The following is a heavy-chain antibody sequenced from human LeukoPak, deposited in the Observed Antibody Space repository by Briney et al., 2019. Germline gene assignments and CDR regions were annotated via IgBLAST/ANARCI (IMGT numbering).Heavy chain of an antibody. Sequence: GGSLRLSCAASGFTFDDYAMHWVRQAPGKGLEWVSGISWNSGSIDYADSVKGRFTISRDNAKNSLYLQMNSLRAEDTALYYCAKDIGAAGTNWFDPWGQGTLVTVSS. CDR1: GFTFDDYA. D-gene: IGHD6-13*01. CDR2: ISWNSGSI. CDR3: AKDIGAAGTNWFDP. V-gene: IGHV3-9*01. J-gene: IGHJ5*02.